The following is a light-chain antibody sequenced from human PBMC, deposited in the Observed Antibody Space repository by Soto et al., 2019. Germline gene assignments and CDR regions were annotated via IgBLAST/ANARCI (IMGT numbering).Light chain of an antibody. CDR3: SSYTSSSTPWV. J-gene: IGLJ1*01. CDR1: SSDVGSYNY. Sequence: QSVLTQPASVSGSPGQSITISCTATSSDVGSYNYVSWYQQHPGKAPKLMIYEVSNRPSGVSNRFSGSKSGNTASLTISGLQAEDEADYYCSSYTSSSTPWVFGTGTKVTVL. CDR2: EVS. V-gene: IGLV2-14*01.